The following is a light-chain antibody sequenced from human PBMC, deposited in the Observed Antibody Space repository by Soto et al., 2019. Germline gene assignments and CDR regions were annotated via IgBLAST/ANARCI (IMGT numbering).Light chain of an antibody. V-gene: IGLV2-14*01. CDR1: SSDVGGYNY. CDR3: SSSTSDSLYV. CDR2: VVS. Sequence: QPVLTQPASVSGSPGQSIAISCTGTSSDVGGYNYVSWHQQHPGKAPKVLISVVSNRPSGVSNRFSGSKSGNTASLTISGLQAEDEADYYCSSSTSDSLYVFGTGTKVTVL. J-gene: IGLJ1*01.